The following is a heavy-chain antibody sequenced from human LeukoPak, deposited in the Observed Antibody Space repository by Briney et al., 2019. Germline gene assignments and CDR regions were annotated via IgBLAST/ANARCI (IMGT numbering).Heavy chain of an antibody. J-gene: IGHJ4*02. CDR3: AREARGNGSGSRDY. Sequence: SETLSLTCTVSGYSISSGYYWGWIRQPPGKGLEWIGSIYHSGSTYYNPSLKSRVTISVDTSKNQFSLKLSSVTAADTAVYYCAREARGNGSGSRDYWGQETLVTVSS. D-gene: IGHD3-10*01. CDR1: GYSISSGYY. CDR2: IYHSGST. V-gene: IGHV4-38-2*02.